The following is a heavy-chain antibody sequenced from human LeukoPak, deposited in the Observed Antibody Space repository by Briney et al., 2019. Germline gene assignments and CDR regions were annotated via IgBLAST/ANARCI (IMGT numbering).Heavy chain of an antibody. Sequence: SETLSLTCTVYGGSISSYCWSWIRQPPGKGLEWIGYIYYSGSTNYNPSLKGRVTISVDTSKNQFSLKLSSVTAADTAVYYCAACGNSVGYFDYWGQGTLVTVSS. D-gene: IGHD4-23*01. CDR2: IYYSGST. CDR3: AACGNSVGYFDY. CDR1: GGSISSYC. J-gene: IGHJ4*02. V-gene: IGHV4-59*01.